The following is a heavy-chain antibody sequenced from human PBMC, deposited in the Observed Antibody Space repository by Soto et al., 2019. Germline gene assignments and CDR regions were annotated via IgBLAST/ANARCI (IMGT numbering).Heavy chain of an antibody. J-gene: IGHJ6*02. Sequence: ASVKVSCKASGYTVSNYHMHWVRQAPGQGLEWMGIINPSGETTTYAQKFQGRVTMTRDTSTSTVYMELSSLRSEDTAVYYCARLHGYCISSSCHGNYAMDVWGQGTTVTVSS. CDR1: GYTVSNYH. CDR3: ARLHGYCISSSCHGNYAMDV. D-gene: IGHD2-2*01. V-gene: IGHV1-46*01. CDR2: INPSGETT.